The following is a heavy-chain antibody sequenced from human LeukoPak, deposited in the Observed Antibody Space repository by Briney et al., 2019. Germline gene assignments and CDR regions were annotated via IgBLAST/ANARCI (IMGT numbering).Heavy chain of an antibody. D-gene: IGHD1-26*01. CDR1: GGSFSGYY. Sequence: PSETLSLTCAVYGGSFSGYYWSWIRQPPGKGLEWIGEINHSGSTNYNPSLKSRVTISVDTSKNQFSLKLSSVTAADTAVYYCSLRGSGSYGRGFDYWGQGTLVTVSS. J-gene: IGHJ4*02. V-gene: IGHV4-34*01. CDR2: INHSGST. CDR3: SLRGSGSYGRGFDY.